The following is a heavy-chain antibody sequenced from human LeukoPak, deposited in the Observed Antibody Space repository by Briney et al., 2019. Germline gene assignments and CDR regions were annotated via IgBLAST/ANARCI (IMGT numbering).Heavy chain of an antibody. CDR3: ARGGDFRPFDY. CDR1: GGSISSYY. D-gene: IGHD3-3*01. CDR2: IYYSGST. Sequence: SETLSLTCTVSGGSISSYYWSWIRQPPGKGLEWIGYIYYSGSTNYNPSLKSRVTISVDTPKNQFSLKLSSVTAADTAVYYCARGGDFRPFDYWGQGTLVTVSS. V-gene: IGHV4-59*01. J-gene: IGHJ4*02.